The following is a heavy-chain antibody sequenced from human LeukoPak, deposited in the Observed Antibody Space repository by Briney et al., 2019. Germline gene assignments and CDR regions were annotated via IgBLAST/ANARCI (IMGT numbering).Heavy chain of an antibody. D-gene: IGHD2-15*01. J-gene: IGHJ4*02. CDR3: ARDKGYCSGGSCYSVRAY. CDR1: GYTFTGYY. V-gene: IGHV1-2*02. Sequence: ASVKVSCKASGYTFTGYYMHWVRQAPGQELEWMGWINPNSGGTNYAQKFQGRVTMTRDTSISTAYMELSRLRSDDTAVYYCARDKGYCSGGSCYSVRAYWGQGTLVTVSS. CDR2: INPNSGGT.